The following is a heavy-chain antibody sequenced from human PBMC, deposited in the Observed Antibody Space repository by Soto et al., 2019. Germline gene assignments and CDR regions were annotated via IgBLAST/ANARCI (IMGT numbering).Heavy chain of an antibody. CDR2: IHHSGAT. CDR1: GDSITGDNW. J-gene: IGHJ6*02. CDR3: ATQGFYRMGV. Sequence: QVQLQESGPGLVQPSGTLSLTCAVSGDSITGDNWWSWVRQPPGKGLEWIGEIHHSGATNYNPSLKSRVTISLDKAKNQFSLKLNSVTAADTAMFYCATQGFYRMGVRGRGTTVTVSS. V-gene: IGHV4-4*02.